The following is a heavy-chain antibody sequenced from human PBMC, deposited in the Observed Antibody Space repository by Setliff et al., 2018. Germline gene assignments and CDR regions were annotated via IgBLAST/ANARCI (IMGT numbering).Heavy chain of an antibody. V-gene: IGHV1-2*02. D-gene: IGHD6-19*01. CDR2: INANTGGT. J-gene: IGHJ3*02. CDR1: GYIFTNYY. CDR3: ARVGGYASAWHGIEAFDI. Sequence: ASVKVSCQTSGYIFTNYYIHWVRQAPGQGLEWMGWINANTGGTREVQKFQGRVTMTRDTSIDTAYMEVNRLTYDDTAVYYCARVGGYASAWHGIEAFDIWGQGTKVTVS.